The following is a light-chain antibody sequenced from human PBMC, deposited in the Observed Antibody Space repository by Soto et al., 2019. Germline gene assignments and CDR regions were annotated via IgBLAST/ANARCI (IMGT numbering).Light chain of an antibody. V-gene: IGKV3-15*01. CDR1: QSVRSN. J-gene: IGKJ4*01. CDR3: QQYNSWPLT. CDR2: GAS. Sequence: EIVITHSPATLSLSPFYXXXLPXRASQSVRSNSAWYQQKPGQVPRLLFYGASTRATGVPARFSGSGYETEFTLTISSLQSEDFAVYYCQQYNSWPLTFGGGTKVDIK.